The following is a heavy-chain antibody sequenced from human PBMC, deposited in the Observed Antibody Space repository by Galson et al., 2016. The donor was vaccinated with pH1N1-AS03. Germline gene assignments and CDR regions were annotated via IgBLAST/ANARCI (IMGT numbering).Heavy chain of an antibody. CDR1: GDSVSSNIDA. V-gene: IGHV6-1*01. D-gene: IGHD2-15*01. Sequence: CAISGDSVSSNIDAWNWIRHSPSRGHEWLGRTYWRSTWYIDYALSLKSRITINPDTSKNQFSLRLTSVIPDDTAVYHCARGRYSGFDIWGQGAKVTVSS. CDR2: TYWRSTWYI. J-gene: IGHJ3*02. CDR3: ARGRYSGFDI.